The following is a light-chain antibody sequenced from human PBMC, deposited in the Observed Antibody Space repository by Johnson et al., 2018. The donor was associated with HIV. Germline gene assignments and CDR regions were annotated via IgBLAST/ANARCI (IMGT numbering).Light chain of an antibody. CDR3: GTWDSSLSAFYV. CDR2: END. Sequence: QSVLTQPPSVSAAPGQKVTISCSGSSSIIRNNYVSWYQQLPGAAPKLLIYENDRRPSGIPDRFSGSKSGTSATLDITGLQTGDEADYYCGTWDSSLSAFYVFGTGTKVTVL. CDR1: SSIIRNNY. V-gene: IGLV1-51*02. J-gene: IGLJ1*01.